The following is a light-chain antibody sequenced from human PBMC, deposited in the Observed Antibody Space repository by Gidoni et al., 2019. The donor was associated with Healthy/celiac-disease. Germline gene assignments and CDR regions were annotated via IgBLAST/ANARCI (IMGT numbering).Light chain of an antibody. CDR1: QSVSSN. V-gene: IGKV3-15*01. Sequence: EIVMTQSPATLSVSPGERATLSCRASQSVSSNLAWYQQKPGQAPRLLIDGASTRATGIPARFSGSGSGTEFTLTISSLQSEDFAVYYCQRYKNWPGTFGQGTKVEIK. CDR2: GAS. CDR3: QRYKNWPGT. J-gene: IGKJ1*01.